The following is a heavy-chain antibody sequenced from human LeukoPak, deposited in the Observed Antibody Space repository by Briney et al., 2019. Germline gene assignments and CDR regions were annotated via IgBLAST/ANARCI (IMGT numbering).Heavy chain of an antibody. CDR1: GFTFSSYA. J-gene: IGHJ4*02. CDR2: ISYDGSNK. V-gene: IGHV3-30-3*01. CDR3: ARGEGNRGYSSDY. Sequence: PGRSLRLSCAASGFTFSSYAMHWVRQAPGKGLEWVAVISYDGSNKYYADSVKGRFTISRDNSKNTLYLQMNSLRAEDTAVYYCARGEGNRGYSSDYWGQGTLVTVSS. D-gene: IGHD5-18*01.